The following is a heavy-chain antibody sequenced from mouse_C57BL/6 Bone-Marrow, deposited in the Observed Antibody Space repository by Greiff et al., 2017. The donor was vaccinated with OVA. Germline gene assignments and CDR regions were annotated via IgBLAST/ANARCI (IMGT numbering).Heavy chain of an antibody. CDR1: GFTFSSYA. CDR2: ISDGGSYT. D-gene: IGHD2-12*01. J-gene: IGHJ4*01. Sequence: EVQGVESGGGLVKPGGSLKLSCAASGFTFSSYAMSWVRQTPEKRLEWVATISDGGSYTYYPDNVKGRFTISRDNAKNNLYLQMSHLKSEDTAMYYCARDPRRGAMDYWGQGTSVTVSS. V-gene: IGHV5-4*01. CDR3: ARDPRRGAMDY.